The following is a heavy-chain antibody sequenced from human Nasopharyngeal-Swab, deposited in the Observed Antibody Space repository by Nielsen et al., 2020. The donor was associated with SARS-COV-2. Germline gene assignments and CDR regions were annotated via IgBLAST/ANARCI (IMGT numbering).Heavy chain of an antibody. V-gene: IGHV4-31*03. J-gene: IGHJ4*02. D-gene: IGHD6-6*01. Sequence: SETLSLTCTVSGGSISSGGYYWSRTRQHPGKGLEWIGYIYDSGSTNYNPSLKGRVIVSVDRSKNLFSLRLKSVTAADTAVYYCASSSSEKRGHDSWGQGTLVTVSS. CDR1: GGSISSGGYY. CDR2: IYDSGST. CDR3: ASSSSEKRGHDS.